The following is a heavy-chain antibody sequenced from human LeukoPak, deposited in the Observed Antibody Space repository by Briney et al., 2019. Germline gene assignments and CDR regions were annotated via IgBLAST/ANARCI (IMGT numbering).Heavy chain of an antibody. CDR1: GFTFSSYA. CDR2: ISGSGGAGT. D-gene: IGHD1-26*01. Sequence: GGSLRLSCAGSGFTFSSYAMSWVRQAPGRGLEGVSSISGSGGAGTYYADSVKGRFTVSRDNSRNTLYLPMNSLRAEDTAVYYCVKDRGGSPFYGMDVWGQGTTVTVSS. J-gene: IGHJ6*02. CDR3: VKDRGGSPFYGMDV. V-gene: IGHV3-23*01.